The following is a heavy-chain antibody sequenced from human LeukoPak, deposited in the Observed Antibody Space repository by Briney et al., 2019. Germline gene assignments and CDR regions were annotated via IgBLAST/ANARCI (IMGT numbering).Heavy chain of an antibody. J-gene: IGHJ4*02. Sequence: APVKVSCKASGYTFTGYYMHWVRQAPGQGLEWMGWINPNSGGTNYAQKFQGRVTMTRDTSISTAYMELSRLRSDDTAVYYCARGRRYCSGGSCYSAYYFDYWGQGTLVTVSS. D-gene: IGHD2-15*01. V-gene: IGHV1-2*02. CDR3: ARGRRYCSGGSCYSAYYFDY. CDR2: INPNSGGT. CDR1: GYTFTGYY.